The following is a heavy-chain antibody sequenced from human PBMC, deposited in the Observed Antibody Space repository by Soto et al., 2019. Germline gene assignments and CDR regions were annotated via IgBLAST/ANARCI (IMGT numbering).Heavy chain of an antibody. CDR1: GYTLTELS. D-gene: IGHD4-17*01. J-gene: IGHJ6*02. Sequence: EASVKVSCKVSGYTLTELSMHWVRQAPGKGLEWMGGFDPEDGETIYAQKFQGRVTMTEDTSTDTAYMELSSLRSEDTAVYYCATDRPVEDGDYEYYYYGMDVWGQGTTVTVSS. CDR2: FDPEDGET. V-gene: IGHV1-24*01. CDR3: ATDRPVEDGDYEYYYYGMDV.